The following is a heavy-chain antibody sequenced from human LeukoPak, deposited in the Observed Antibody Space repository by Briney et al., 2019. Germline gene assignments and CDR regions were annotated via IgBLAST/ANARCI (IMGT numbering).Heavy chain of an antibody. CDR2: ISYDGNKK. D-gene: IGHD1-7*01. CDR3: ARWKSLKGTFDY. V-gene: IGHV3-30*04. Sequence: GRSLRLSCVASGFTFSNYAMNWVRQAPGKGLEWVAVISYDGNKKYYADSVKGRFTISRDNSNNTLYLPMNSLRAEDTAVYYCARWKSLKGTFDYWGQGTLVTVSS. J-gene: IGHJ4*02. CDR1: GFTFSNYA.